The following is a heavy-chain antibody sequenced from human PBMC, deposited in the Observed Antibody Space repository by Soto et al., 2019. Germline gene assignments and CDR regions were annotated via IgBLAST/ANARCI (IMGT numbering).Heavy chain of an antibody. J-gene: IGHJ6*03. CDR2: ISGSGGST. V-gene: IGHV3-23*01. Sequence: GGSLRLSCAASGFTFSSYAMIWVRQAPGKGLEWVSAISGSGGSTYYADSVKGRFTISRDNSKNTLYLQMNSLRAEDTAVYYCAKDPLAARDLDYYYYYMDVWGKGTTVTVSS. CDR3: AKDPLAARDLDYYYYYMDV. CDR1: GFTFSSYA. D-gene: IGHD2-21*01.